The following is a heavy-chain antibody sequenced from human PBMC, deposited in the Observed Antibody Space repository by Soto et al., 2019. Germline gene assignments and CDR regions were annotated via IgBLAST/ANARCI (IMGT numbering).Heavy chain of an antibody. CDR2: IYYSGST. CDR1: GGSLSSSSYY. V-gene: IGHV4-31*03. J-gene: IGHJ6*03. D-gene: IGHD3-3*01. Sequence: SETLSLTCTVSGGSLSSSSYYWGWIRQHPGKGLEWIGYIYYSGSTYYNPSLKSRVTISVDTSKNQFSLKLSSVTAADTAVYYCAREVSPILRFLEWADMDVWGKGTTVTVSS. CDR3: AREVSPILRFLEWADMDV.